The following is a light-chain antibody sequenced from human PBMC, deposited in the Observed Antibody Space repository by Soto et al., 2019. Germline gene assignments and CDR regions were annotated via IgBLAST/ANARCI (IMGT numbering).Light chain of an antibody. CDR1: SSDVGVYNY. V-gene: IGLV2-14*01. CDR3: SSYTRSSAYV. Sequence: QSALTQPASVSGSPGRSITISCTGTSSDVGVYNYVSWYQQHPGKAPKLMIYDVSNRPSGVSNRCSGSKSGNTASRTISGLQAEDDADYYCSSYTRSSAYVFGTGTKLTVL. J-gene: IGLJ1*01. CDR2: DVS.